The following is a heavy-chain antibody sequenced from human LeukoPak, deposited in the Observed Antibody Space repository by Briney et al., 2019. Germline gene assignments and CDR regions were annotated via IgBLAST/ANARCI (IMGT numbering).Heavy chain of an antibody. Sequence: GGSLRLSCAASGFTFSSYAMSWVRQAPGKGLEWVSAISGRGGSTYYAESVKGRFTISRDNSKNTLYLQMNSLRAEDTAVYYCAKGADYYDSSGDLSLFDYWGQGTLVTVSS. CDR1: GFTFSSYA. CDR2: ISGRGGST. D-gene: IGHD3-22*01. J-gene: IGHJ4*02. V-gene: IGHV3-23*01. CDR3: AKGADYYDSSGDLSLFDY.